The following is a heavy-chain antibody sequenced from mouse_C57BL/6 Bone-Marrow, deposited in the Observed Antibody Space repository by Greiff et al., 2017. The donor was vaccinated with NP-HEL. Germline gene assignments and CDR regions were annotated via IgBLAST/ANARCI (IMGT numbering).Heavy chain of an antibody. V-gene: IGHV1-4*01. CDR1: GYTFTSYT. J-gene: IGHJ1*03. CDR2: INPSSGYT. CDR3: AKLLLRYFDV. D-gene: IGHD1-1*01. Sequence: VQLQESGAELARPGASVKMSCKASGYTFTSYTMHWVKQRPGQGLEWIGYINPSSGYTKYNQKFKDKATLTADKSSSTAYMQLSSLTSEDSAVYYCAKLLLRYFDVWGTGTTVTVSS.